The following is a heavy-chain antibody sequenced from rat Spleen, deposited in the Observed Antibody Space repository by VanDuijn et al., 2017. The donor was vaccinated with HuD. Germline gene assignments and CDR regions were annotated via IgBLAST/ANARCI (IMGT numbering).Heavy chain of an antibody. D-gene: IGHD5-1*01. Sequence: EVQLVDHGGGLVQPGRSLKLSCAPSGFTFSMFGMAWVRQTPTKGLEWVAAISPSGGTTYYRDSVKGRFTISRDNAKSTLYLQMDSLRSEDTATYYCATDLGQPRDYWGQGVMVTVSS. V-gene: IGHV5-19*01. J-gene: IGHJ2*01. CDR3: ATDLGQPRDY. CDR1: GFTFSMFG. CDR2: ISPSGGTT.